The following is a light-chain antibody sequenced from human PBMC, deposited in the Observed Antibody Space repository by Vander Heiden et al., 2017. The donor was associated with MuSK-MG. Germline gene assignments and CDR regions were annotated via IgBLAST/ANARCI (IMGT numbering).Light chain of an antibody. J-gene: IGKJ1*01. V-gene: IGKV1-39*01. CDR1: QSINRY. Sequence: DIQMTQTPSSLSASVGDIVTITCRASQSINRYLNWYQQKPGKAPKLLIYAASSLQSGVPSRFSGSGSGTDFTLTISSLQPEDFATYYWQESYSPRTFGQGTRVEIK. CDR3: QESYSPRT. CDR2: AAS.